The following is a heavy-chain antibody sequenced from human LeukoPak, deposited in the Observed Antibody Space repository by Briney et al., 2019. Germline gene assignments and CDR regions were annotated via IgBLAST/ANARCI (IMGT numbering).Heavy chain of an antibody. V-gene: IGHV3-43*01. D-gene: IGHD6-19*01. Sequence: GGSLRLSCAASGFTFAEYTMHWVRQAPGKGLEWVSLISWNGARIHYGNSVKGRLTISRDNSKNSLYLQMNSLRTEDTALYYCVKDLVAASENVRGWYPMDYWGQGTLVTVSS. J-gene: IGHJ4*02. CDR2: ISWNGARI. CDR3: VKDLVAASENVRGWYPMDY. CDR1: GFTFAEYT.